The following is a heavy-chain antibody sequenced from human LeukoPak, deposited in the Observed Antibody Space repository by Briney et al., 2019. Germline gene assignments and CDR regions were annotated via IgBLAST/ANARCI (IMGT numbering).Heavy chain of an antibody. CDR1: GFTFSSYS. J-gene: IGHJ4*02. CDR3: ASSGSYRFDY. CDR2: ITASGTAM. V-gene: IGHV3-48*02. Sequence: PGGSLRLSCAASGFTFSSYSMNWVGRAPGKGLGWVSHITASGTAMFYADSVKGRFTISRDNAKNSLYLQMNSLRDEDTAVCYCASSGSYRFDYWGQGTLVTVSS. D-gene: IGHD1-26*01.